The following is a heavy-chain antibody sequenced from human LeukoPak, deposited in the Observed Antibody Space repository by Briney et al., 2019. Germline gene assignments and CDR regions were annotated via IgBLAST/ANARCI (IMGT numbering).Heavy chain of an antibody. CDR3: ARGRTGAAALDF. CDR2: STHSGST. J-gene: IGHJ4*02. D-gene: IGHD2-2*01. V-gene: IGHV4-34*01. Sequence: SETLSLTCAVYGGSFSGHYWTWVRQSPGKGLEWIGESTHSGSTNYNPSLKSRVTIPVDTSKNQFSLKLTSMSAADTAVYHCARGRTGAAALDFWGPGTLVTVSS. CDR1: GGSFSGHY.